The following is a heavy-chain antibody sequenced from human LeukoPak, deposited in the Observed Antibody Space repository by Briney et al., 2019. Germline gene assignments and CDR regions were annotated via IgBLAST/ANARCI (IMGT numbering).Heavy chain of an antibody. CDR3: AGLVGRYSSGLYYYYFDY. CDR1: GDSINSLDL. D-gene: IGHD3-22*01. J-gene: IGHJ4*02. Sequence: PSGTLSLTCTVSGDSINSLDLWSWVRQPPGKGLEWIGEMYLSGTTHSNPSVKSRVTISIDKSKNQFFLNLSSVTAADTAVYYCAGLVGRYSSGLYYYYFDYWGQGSLVTVSS. CDR2: MYLSGTT. V-gene: IGHV4-4*02.